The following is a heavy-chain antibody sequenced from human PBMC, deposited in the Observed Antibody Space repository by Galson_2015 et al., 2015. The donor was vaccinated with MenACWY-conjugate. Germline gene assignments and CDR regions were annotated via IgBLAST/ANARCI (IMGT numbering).Heavy chain of an antibody. CDR1: GFTFSSYW. V-gene: IGHV3-7*03. Sequence: SLRLSCAASGFTFSSYWMSWVRQAPGKGLEWVANIKRDGSEKYYVDSVKGRLTISRDNAKNSLYLQMNSLRAEDTAVYYCARESSPNAFDIWGQGTMVTVSS. J-gene: IGHJ3*02. CDR3: ARESSPNAFDI. CDR2: IKRDGSEK.